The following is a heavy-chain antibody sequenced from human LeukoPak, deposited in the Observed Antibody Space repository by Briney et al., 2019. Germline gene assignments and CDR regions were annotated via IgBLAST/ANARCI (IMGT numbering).Heavy chain of an antibody. CDR2: ISGSGGTT. J-gene: IGHJ4*02. CDR1: GFTFSSYA. Sequence: GGSLRLSCAASGFTFSSYAMSWVRQAPGKGLVWVSAISGSGGTTYYADSVKGRFTISRDNSKNTLYLQMNSLRAEDTALYYCAKGGYGSGSFSDYWGQGTLVTVSS. CDR3: AKGGYGSGSFSDY. V-gene: IGHV3-23*01. D-gene: IGHD3-10*01.